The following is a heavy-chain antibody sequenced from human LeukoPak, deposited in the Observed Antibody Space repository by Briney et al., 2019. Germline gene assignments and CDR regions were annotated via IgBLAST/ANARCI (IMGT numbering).Heavy chain of an antibody. J-gene: IGHJ4*02. Sequence: GGSLRLSCTASGFNFGDYAMSWVRQAPGKGLEWVGFIRSKAYGGTTEYAASVKGRFTISRDDSKGIAYLQMNSLKTEDTAVYYCTRSPFDNISTFDDWGQGTLVTVSS. CDR1: GFNFGDYA. D-gene: IGHD1-1*01. CDR3: TRSPFDNISTFDD. V-gene: IGHV3-49*04. CDR2: IRSKAYGGTT.